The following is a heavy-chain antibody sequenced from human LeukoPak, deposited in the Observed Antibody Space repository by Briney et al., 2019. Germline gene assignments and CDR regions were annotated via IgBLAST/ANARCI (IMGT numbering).Heavy chain of an antibody. CDR2: FYNSGST. Sequence: SETLSLTCTVTGGSIRSYYWSWIRQPPGKGLEWIGYFYNSGSTNYNPSLKSRVTISVDTSKNQFSLKLSSVTAADTAVYYCARLHGTHYYDSSGYYPLYFDYWGQGTLVTVSS. V-gene: IGHV4-59*08. D-gene: IGHD3-22*01. J-gene: IGHJ4*02. CDR1: GGSIRSYY. CDR3: ARLHGTHYYDSSGYYPLYFDY.